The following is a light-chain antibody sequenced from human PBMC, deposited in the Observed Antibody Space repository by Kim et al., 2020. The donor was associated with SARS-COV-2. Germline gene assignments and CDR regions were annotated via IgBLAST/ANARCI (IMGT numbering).Light chain of an antibody. Sequence: PVGTVTLTCGASTGPVTCGHYPYCFQQKPGPAPRALIYDTTINYPSTPALFSGSFLGGKVSLTLSCAQPEDEADYYCLVSYRSGWVFGGGTQLTVL. J-gene: IGLJ3*02. CDR1: TGPVTCGHY. CDR3: LVSYRSGWV. CDR2: DTT. V-gene: IGLV7-46*01.